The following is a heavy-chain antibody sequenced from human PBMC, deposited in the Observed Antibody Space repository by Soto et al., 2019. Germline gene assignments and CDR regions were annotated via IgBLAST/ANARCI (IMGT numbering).Heavy chain of an antibody. D-gene: IGHD6-19*01. CDR1: GFTFSSYW. CDR2: TDTSGGGT. Sequence: EAQLVESGGGLVQPGGSLRLSCAASGFTFSSYWMHWVRQAPGKGLVWVSRTDTSGGGTGYADSVKGRFTISRDNTKNMLYLQMNSLRAEDTGVYYCARGIGMTVAGAMDYWGQGTLVTVSS. CDR3: ARGIGMTVAGAMDY. J-gene: IGHJ4*02. V-gene: IGHV3-74*01.